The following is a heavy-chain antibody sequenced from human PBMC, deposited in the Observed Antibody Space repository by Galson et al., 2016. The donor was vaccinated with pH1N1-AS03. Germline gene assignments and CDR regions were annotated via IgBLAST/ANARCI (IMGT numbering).Heavy chain of an antibody. J-gene: IGHJ4*02. CDR1: GFSIRTYR. D-gene: IGHD3-16*01. CDR3: ARGSDDYIWGGYSGDY. Sequence: SLRLSCAGSGFSIRTYRMHWVRQVPGKGLVWVSRINTDGSNTDYADSVKDRFSISRDNAKNTLYLQMNSLGAEDTALYYCARGSDDYIWGGYSGDYWSQGILVTVSS. CDR2: INTDGSNT. V-gene: IGHV3-74*01.